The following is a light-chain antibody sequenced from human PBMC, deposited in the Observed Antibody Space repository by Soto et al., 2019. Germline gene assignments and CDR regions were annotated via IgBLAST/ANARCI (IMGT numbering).Light chain of an antibody. V-gene: IGKV3D-15*01. CDR2: GAS. CDR1: QSVSSK. Sequence: EIVMTQSPATLSVSPGERATLSCRGSQSVSSKLAWYQQKPGQAPRXLIYGASALHRGVPARFSGSGSGTEFTLTINKMQREDFETYYCQQTYNLTRTFGQGTKVDIK. CDR3: QQTYNLTRT. J-gene: IGKJ1*01.